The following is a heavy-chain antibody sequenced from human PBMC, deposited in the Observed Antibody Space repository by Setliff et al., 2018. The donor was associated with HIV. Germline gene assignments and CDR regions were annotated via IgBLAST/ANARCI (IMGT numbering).Heavy chain of an antibody. CDR3: ARDRGYCSGGSCLSAEYFQH. CDR2: ISYDGHNT. J-gene: IGHJ1*01. V-gene: IGHV3-30*04. Sequence: GGSLRLSCAASGFTFSSYAMHWVRQPPGKGLEWVAVISYDGHNTDYADSVRGRFTISRDNSNNMLYLQMNSLRSEDTAVYYCARDRGYCSGGSCLSAEYFQHWGQGTLVTVSS. CDR1: GFTFSSYA. D-gene: IGHD2-15*01.